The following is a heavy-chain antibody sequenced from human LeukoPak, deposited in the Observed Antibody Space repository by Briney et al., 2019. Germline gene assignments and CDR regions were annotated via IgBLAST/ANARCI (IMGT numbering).Heavy chain of an antibody. CDR3: ARENSYGGNSEGYYFDY. J-gene: IGHJ4*02. CDR2: ISAYNGNT. D-gene: IGHD4-23*01. Sequence: SVTVSFTASGYTFTSYGISWVRQAPGQGVEWMGWISAYNGNTNYAQKLQGRVTMTTDTSTSTAYMELRSLRSDDTAVYYCARENSYGGNSEGYYFDYWGQGTLVTVSS. V-gene: IGHV1-18*01. CDR1: GYTFTSYG.